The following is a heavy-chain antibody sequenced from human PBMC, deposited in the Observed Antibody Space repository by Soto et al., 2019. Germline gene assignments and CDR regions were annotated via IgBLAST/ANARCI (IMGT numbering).Heavy chain of an antibody. D-gene: IGHD3-22*01. J-gene: IGHJ4*02. CDR3: ARGTEYHYDNSGLKY. CDR1: GGSISSAGYY. V-gene: IGHV4-31*03. CDR2: IYYTGST. Sequence: SETLSLTCTVSGGSISSAGYYWSWIRQHPGKGLEWIGFIYYTGSTDYNPSLKSRVSMSVDTSKNQFSLRLTSVTAADTAVYYCARGTEYHYDNSGLKYWGQGTLVTVYS.